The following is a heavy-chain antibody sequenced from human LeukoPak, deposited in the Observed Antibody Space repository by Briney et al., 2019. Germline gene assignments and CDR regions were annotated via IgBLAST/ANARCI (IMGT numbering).Heavy chain of an antibody. J-gene: IGHJ4*02. CDR3: ASGIRGYYFDY. Sequence: GRSLRLSCAASGITFSSYAMHWVRQAPGKGLEWVAVISYDGSNKYYADSVKGRFTISRDNSKNTLYLQMNSLRAEDTAVYYCASGIRGYYFDYWGQGTLVTVSS. CDR1: GITFSSYA. V-gene: IGHV3-30-3*01. D-gene: IGHD1-26*01. CDR2: ISYDGSNK.